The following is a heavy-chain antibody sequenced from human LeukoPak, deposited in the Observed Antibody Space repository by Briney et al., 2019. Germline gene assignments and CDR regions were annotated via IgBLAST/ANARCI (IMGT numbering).Heavy chain of an antibody. CDR2: ISGTGGNT. CDR1: GFTFSSYA. J-gene: IGHJ4*02. CDR3: AKDPYYFDY. Sequence: GGSLRLPCAASGFTFSSYAMSWVRQAPGKGLEWVSVISGTGGNTYYADSAKGRFTISRDNSKNTLYLQMNSLRAEDTAVYYCAKDPYYFDYWGQGTLVTVSS. V-gene: IGHV3-23*01.